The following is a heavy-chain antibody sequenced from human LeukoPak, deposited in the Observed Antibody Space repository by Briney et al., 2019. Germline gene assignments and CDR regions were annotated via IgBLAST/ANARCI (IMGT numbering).Heavy chain of an antibody. V-gene: IGHV4-59*08. J-gene: IGHJ5*02. CDR1: GGSISSYD. CDR3: ASARGRWFDP. D-gene: IGHD2-15*01. Sequence: SETLSLTCTVSGGSISSYDWSWIRQPPGKGLEWIGCIYYSGSTNYNPSLKSRVTISEDTSKSQFSLKLSSVTAADTAVYYCASARGRWFDPWGQGTLVTVSS. CDR2: IYYSGST.